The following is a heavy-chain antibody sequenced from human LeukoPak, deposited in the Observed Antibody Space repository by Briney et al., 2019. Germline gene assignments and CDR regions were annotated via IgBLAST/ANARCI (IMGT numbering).Heavy chain of an antibody. Sequence: GGSLRLSCAASGFSVSSNYMNWVRQAPGKGLEWVSITYNVGATYYTDSVKGRFTISRDNSKNTLYLQMNSLRADDTAVYYCARGYGSGSYYFWGQGTLVTVSS. J-gene: IGHJ4*02. D-gene: IGHD3-10*01. CDR1: GFSVSSNY. CDR3: ARGYGSGSYYF. CDR2: TYNVGAT. V-gene: IGHV3-66*01.